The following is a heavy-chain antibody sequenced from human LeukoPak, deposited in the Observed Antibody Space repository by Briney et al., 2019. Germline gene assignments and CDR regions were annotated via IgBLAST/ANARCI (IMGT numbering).Heavy chain of an antibody. CDR3: AREHYYNYYMDV. CDR1: GYTFSSYG. V-gene: IGHV1-18*01. J-gene: IGHJ6*03. CDR2: ISTYNGDT. Sequence: ASVKVSCKASGYTFSSYGISWVRQAPGQGLEWMGWISTYNGDTNYAQKLQGRVTMTTDTSTTTVYMELRSLRSDDTAVYYCAREHYYNYYMDVWGKGTTVTVSS.